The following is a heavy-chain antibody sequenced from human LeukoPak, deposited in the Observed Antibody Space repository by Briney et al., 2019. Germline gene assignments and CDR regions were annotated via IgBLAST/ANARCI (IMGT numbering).Heavy chain of an antibody. J-gene: IGHJ4*02. V-gene: IGHV4-61*02. CDR3: ARATVVGAYAY. CDR2: MYTSGST. Sequence: SETLSLTCSVSGGSISSGSYSWSWIRQPAGEGLEWIGRMYTSGSTSYNPSLKSRVTISVDTSKNQFSLKLSSVTAADTAVYYCARATVVGAYAYWGQGTLVTVSS. D-gene: IGHD2-15*01. CDR1: GGSISSGSYS.